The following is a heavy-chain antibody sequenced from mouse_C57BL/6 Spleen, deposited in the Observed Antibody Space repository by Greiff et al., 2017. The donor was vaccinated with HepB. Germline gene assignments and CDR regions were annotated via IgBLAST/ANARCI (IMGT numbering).Heavy chain of an antibody. D-gene: IGHD2-2*01. CDR1: GYSITSGYY. Sequence: EVKLQESGPGLVKPSQSLSLTCSVTGYSITSGYYWNWIRQFPGNKLEWMGYISYDGSNNYNPSLKNRISITRDTSKNQFFLKLNSVTTEDTATYYCARGKDYGYLYAMDYWGQGTSVTVSS. CDR2: ISYDGSN. CDR3: ARGKDYGYLYAMDY. J-gene: IGHJ4*01. V-gene: IGHV3-6*01.